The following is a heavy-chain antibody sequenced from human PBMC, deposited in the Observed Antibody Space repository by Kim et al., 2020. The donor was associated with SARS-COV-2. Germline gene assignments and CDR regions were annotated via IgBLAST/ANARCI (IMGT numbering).Heavy chain of an antibody. CDR3: AKDGDTFGEIDY. CDR2: ISGTGGTT. V-gene: IGHV3-23*01. J-gene: IGHJ4*01. D-gene: IGHD3-10*01. CDR1: GFSFSSSA. Sequence: GGSLRLSCAASGFSFSSSAMNWVRQAPGKGLEWVSSISGTGGTTYYAESVKGRFTVSRDNSKNTLYLQMNSLRAEDTALYYCAKDGDTFGEIDYWGQGTLVTVSS.